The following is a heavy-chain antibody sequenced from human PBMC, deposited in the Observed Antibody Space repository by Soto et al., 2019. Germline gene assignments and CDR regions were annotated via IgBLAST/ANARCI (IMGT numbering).Heavy chain of an antibody. CDR2: IYHSGSN. D-gene: IGHD2-2*01. V-gene: IGHV4-4*02. Sequence: QVQLQESGPGLVKPSGTLSLTCAVSGGSISSSNWWSWVRQPPGKGLEWIGEIYHSGSNNYNPSLKSRATISVDKSKNQFSLKLSSVTAADTAVYYCARVVGGYYYGMDVWGQGTTVTVSS. CDR3: ARVVGGYYYGMDV. J-gene: IGHJ6*02. CDR1: GGSISSSNW.